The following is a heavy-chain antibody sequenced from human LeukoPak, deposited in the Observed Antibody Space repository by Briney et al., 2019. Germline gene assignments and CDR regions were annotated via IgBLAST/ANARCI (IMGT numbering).Heavy chain of an antibody. Sequence: PSETMSLTCIFSGGSISSGGYYWSWTRQNPGKGLEWIGYIYYSGSTYYNPSLKSRVTISVDTSKNQFSLKLSSVTAADTGVYYCTRQSEFYYNGMDVWGQGTTVTVSS. CDR1: GGSISSGGYY. CDR3: TRQSEFYYNGMDV. CDR2: IYYSGST. J-gene: IGHJ6*02. V-gene: IGHV4-31*03. D-gene: IGHD3-10*01.